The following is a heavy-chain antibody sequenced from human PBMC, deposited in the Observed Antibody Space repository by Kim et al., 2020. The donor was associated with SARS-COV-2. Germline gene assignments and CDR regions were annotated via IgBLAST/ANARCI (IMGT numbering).Heavy chain of an antibody. CDR3: AKEDLSGSSFDY. D-gene: IGHD1-26*01. V-gene: IGHV3-23*01. J-gene: IGHJ4*02. CDR1: GFTFSSYA. Sequence: GGSLRLSFAASGFTFSSYAMSWVRRAPGKGLECVSSISNSGTSTYYADSVRGRFTISRDNSKNTLYLQMNSLSAEDTAVYYCAKEDLSGSSFDYWGQGTLVTVSS. CDR2: ISNSGTST.